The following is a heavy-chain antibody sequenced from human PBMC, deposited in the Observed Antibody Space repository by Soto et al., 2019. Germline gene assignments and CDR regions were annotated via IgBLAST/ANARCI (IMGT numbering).Heavy chain of an antibody. D-gene: IGHD3-10*01. Sequence: ESLSPTCAVSSASISRTGFHWGWIRQPPVQGLGGFGMIYEAGTTLYNWTPKSRVTISAEPSKNHFTLTLSSVTAADTAVYYCARRGSGHTFDYWGQGTLVTVYS. CDR1: SASISRTGFH. CDR2: IYEAGTT. V-gene: IGHV4-39*01. CDR3: ARRGSGHTFDY. J-gene: IGHJ4*02.